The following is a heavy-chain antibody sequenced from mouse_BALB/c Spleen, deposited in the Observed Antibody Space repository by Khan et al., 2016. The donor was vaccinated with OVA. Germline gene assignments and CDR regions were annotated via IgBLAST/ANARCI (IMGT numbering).Heavy chain of an antibody. J-gene: IGHJ3*01. CDR1: GFSLTTYG. V-gene: IGHV2-2*01. D-gene: IGHD2-14*01. CDR2: LWSGGNT. CDR3: ARKSHLYDLTY. Sequence: QVQLQQSGPGLVQPSQSLSITCTVSGFSLTTYGVHWVRQSPGKGLEWLGLLWSGGNTDYNEAFISRLSITKANSKSQGFFKMHSLHADYTAIHYWARKSHLYDLTYWGHGTLVTVSA.